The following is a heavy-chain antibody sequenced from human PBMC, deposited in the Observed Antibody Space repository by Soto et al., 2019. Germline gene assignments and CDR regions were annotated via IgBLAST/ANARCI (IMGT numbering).Heavy chain of an antibody. CDR3: ARRRNNCSGGSYGNWFDP. CDR1: GGSISSYY. D-gene: IGHD2-15*01. V-gene: IGHV4-59*08. Sequence: SETLSLTCTVSGGSISSYYWSWIRQPPGKGLEWIGYIYYSGSTNYNPSLKSRVTISVDTSKNQFSLKLSSVTAADTAVYYCARRRNNCSGGSYGNWFDPWGQGTLVTVSS. J-gene: IGHJ5*02. CDR2: IYYSGST.